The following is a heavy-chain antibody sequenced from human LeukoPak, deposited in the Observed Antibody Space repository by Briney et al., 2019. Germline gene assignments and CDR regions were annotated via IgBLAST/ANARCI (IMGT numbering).Heavy chain of an antibody. CDR2: IIPVVGAA. V-gene: IGHV1-69*13. D-gene: IGHD5-18*01. J-gene: IGHJ4*02. CDR1: GVTFSSYA. CDR3: ASRQPDTAMVDAADY. Sequence: ASVKVSCKASGVTFSSYAISWVRQAPGHGLEWMGQIIPVVGAANYAQKFQGRVTITADESTSTAYMELSSLRSEDTAVYYCASRQPDTAMVDAADYWGQGTLVTVSS.